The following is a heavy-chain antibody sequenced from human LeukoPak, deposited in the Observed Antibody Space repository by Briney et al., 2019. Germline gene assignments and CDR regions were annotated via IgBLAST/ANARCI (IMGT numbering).Heavy chain of an antibody. J-gene: IGHJ6*03. V-gene: IGHV4-38-2*01. CDR2: MYQSGTT. CDR1: GYSIIRGYY. D-gene: IGHD3-3*01. Sequence: SETLSLTCGVSGYSIIRGYYWGWVRQTPGKGLECIGSMYQSGTTYYNPSFKSRVTISVDTSKNQFSLKLSSVTAADTAVYYCARVGFLEWSQYYYYYMDVWGKGTTVTVSS. CDR3: ARVGFLEWSQYYYYYMDV.